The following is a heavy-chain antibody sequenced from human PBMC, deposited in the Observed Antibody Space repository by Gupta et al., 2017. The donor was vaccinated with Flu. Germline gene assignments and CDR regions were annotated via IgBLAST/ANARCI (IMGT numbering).Heavy chain of an antibody. Sequence: EAQLVESGGGLEPPGRSLRLSCAASGLSFEDYAMNWVRQPPGKGLELVAGITWISAVMGLADSVKGRFTISRDDAKKFLYLQMNSLRPEDTALYYCVKDMGPNIGPAMDVWGQGIAVTVS. CDR2: ITWISAVM. J-gene: IGHJ6*02. CDR1: GLSFEDYA. V-gene: IGHV3-9*01. D-gene: IGHD2-8*01. CDR3: VKDMGPNIGPAMDV.